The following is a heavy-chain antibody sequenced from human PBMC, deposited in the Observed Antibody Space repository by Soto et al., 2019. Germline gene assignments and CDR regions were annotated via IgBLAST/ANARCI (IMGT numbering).Heavy chain of an antibody. Sequence: SETLSLTCTVSGGSISSYYWSWIRQPAGKGLEWIGRIYTSGSTNYNPSLKSRVTMSVDTSKNQFSLKLSSVTAADTAVYYCARENYDFWSGPYYYGMDVWGQGTTVT. D-gene: IGHD3-3*01. V-gene: IGHV4-4*07. J-gene: IGHJ6*02. CDR3: ARENYDFWSGPYYYGMDV. CDR2: IYTSGST. CDR1: GGSISSYY.